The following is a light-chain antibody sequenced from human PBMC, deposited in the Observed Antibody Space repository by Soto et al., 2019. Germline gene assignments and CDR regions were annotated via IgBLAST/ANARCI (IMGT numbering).Light chain of an antibody. CDR2: GVS. V-gene: IGLV2-14*03. CDR3: SSYPSSSTVV. CDR1: SSDIGAYKY. J-gene: IGLJ2*01. Sequence: QSALTQPASVSGSPGQSITISCTGTSSDIGAYKYVSWYQQHPGKAPKAMIYGVSDRPSGVSNRFAGSKSGNTASLTISGLQAEDEAEYYCSSYPSSSTVVFGGGTKLTVL.